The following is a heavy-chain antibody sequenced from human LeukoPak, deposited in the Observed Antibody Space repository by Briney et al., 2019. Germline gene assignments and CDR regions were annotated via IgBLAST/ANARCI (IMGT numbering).Heavy chain of an antibody. CDR1: GFTFSSYW. D-gene: IGHD3-9*01. V-gene: IGHV3-7*01. J-gene: IGHJ4*02. Sequence: GGSLRLSCAASGFTFSSYWMSWVRQAPGKGLEWVANIKQDGSEKYYVDSVKGRFTISRDNAKNSLYLQMNSLRAEDTAVYYCAREVRYYDILTGYLSAYPYYFDYWGQGTLVTVSS. CDR2: IKQDGSEK. CDR3: AREVRYYDILTGYLSAYPYYFDY.